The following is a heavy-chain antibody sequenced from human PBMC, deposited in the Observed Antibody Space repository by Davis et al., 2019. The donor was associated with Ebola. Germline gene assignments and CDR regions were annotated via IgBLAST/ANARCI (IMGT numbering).Heavy chain of an antibody. Sequence: SETLSLTCSVSGGSISSYYWSWIRQPPGKGLEWIGDVYDSETTNYNPSLNSRVTMSVDTTNNQFFLKLSSVTAADTAVYYCARGIRDGAGDWFDSWGQGTLVTVSS. D-gene: IGHD2/OR15-2a*01. V-gene: IGHV4-59*01. CDR1: GGSISSYY. CDR2: VYDSETT. J-gene: IGHJ5*01. CDR3: ARGIRDGAGDWFDS.